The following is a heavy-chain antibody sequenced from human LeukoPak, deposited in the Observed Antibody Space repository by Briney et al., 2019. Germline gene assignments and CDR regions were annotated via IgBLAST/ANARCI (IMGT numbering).Heavy chain of an antibody. CDR3: ARDSTFDI. D-gene: IGHD2-2*01. V-gene: IGHV3-53*01. Sequence: GGSPRLSCAASGFTFSSYAMHWVRQAPGKGLEWVSVLYTGGKTSYAGAVRGRFTVSRDNSKNTLSLEMNSLRAEDTAVYYCARDSTFDIWGQGTVVTVSS. CDR2: LYTGGKT. CDR1: GFTFSSYA. J-gene: IGHJ3*02.